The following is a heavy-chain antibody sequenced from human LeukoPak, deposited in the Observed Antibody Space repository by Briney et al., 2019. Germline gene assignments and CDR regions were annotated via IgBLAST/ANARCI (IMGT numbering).Heavy chain of an antibody. J-gene: IGHJ6*02. CDR1: GFTFSSYG. Sequence: GGSLRLSCAASGFTFSSYGMHWVRQAPGKGMEWVAVISYDGSNKYYADSVKGRFTISRDNSKNTLYLQMNSLRAEDTAVYYCAKSTPYREYYYYGMDVWGQGTTVTVSS. V-gene: IGHV3-30*18. CDR3: AKSTPYREYYYYGMDV. CDR2: ISYDGSNK. D-gene: IGHD2-15*01.